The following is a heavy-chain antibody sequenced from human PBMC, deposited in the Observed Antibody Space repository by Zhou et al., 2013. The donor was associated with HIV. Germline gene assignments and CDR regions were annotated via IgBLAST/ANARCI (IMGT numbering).Heavy chain of an antibody. CDR3: NRGMQQWVNDAFDI. Sequence: QMQLVQSGAEVKKPGASVKVSCKTSGYAFTSYYIHWVRQAPGQGLEWMGLINPGIGSTYYAEKFQGRITVTRDTSTNTVNMQLGTLTSEDTAVYYCNRGMQQWVNDAFDIWGQGTMVTVSS. V-gene: IGHV1-46*03. CDR1: GYAFTSYY. CDR2: INPGIGST. J-gene: IGHJ3*02. D-gene: IGHD6-13*01.